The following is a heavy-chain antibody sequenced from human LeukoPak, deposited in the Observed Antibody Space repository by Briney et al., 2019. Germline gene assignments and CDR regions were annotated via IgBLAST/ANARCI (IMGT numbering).Heavy chain of an antibody. V-gene: IGHV4-34*01. D-gene: IGHD2-15*01. Sequence: PSETLSLTCAVYGGSFSNFYWSWMRQPPGKGLEWIGEINDSGSTNYKTSLKSRVTIPVDTSKNQFSLRLSSVTAADTAVYYCARGGWELPEGYFDYWGQGTLVAVSS. CDR3: ARGGWELPEGYFDY. CDR1: GGSFSNFY. J-gene: IGHJ4*02. CDR2: INDSGST.